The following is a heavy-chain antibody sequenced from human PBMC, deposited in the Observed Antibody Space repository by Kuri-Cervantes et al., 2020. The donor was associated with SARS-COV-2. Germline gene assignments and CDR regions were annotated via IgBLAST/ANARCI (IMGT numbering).Heavy chain of an antibody. D-gene: IGHD1-26*01. V-gene: IGHV3-11*06. CDR2: ISSSSSYT. CDR3: ARVKISSGSYYVVYFDY. CDR1: GFTFSDYY. Sequence: GGSLRLSCAASGFTFSDYYMSWIRQAPGKGLEWVSYISSSSSYTNYADSVKGRFTISRDNAKNSLYLQMNSLRAEDTAVYYCARVKISSGSYYVVYFDYWCQGTLVTVSS. J-gene: IGHJ4*02.